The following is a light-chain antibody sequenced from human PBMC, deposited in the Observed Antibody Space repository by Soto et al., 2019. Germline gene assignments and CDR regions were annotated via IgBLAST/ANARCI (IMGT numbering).Light chain of an antibody. CDR2: DAS. CDR3: QQRSNWPPYS. CDR1: QSVRTF. V-gene: IGKV3-11*01. J-gene: IGKJ2*03. Sequence: EVVLTQSPATLSLSPGDRATLSCRASQSVRTFLAWYRQKPGQPPSLLIYDASKRAAGVPVRFTGSGSGTDFTLTISSLEPEDFAVYYCQQRSNWPPYSFGQGTKLEV.